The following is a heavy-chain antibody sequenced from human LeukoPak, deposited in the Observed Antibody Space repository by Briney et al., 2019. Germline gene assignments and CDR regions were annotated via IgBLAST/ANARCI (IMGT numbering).Heavy chain of an antibody. V-gene: IGHV3-7*04. J-gene: IGHJ4*02. CDR2: IKQDGSEK. CDR3: ERFTRSGDSVY. D-gene: IGHD7-27*01. Sequence: PGGSLRLSCAASGFTFSSYWMSWVRQAPGKGLEWVANIKQDGSEKQYVDSVKGRFAISRDNAENSLYLQMNSLKAEDTAVYYCERFTRSGDSVYWGQGTLVTVSS. CDR1: GFTFSSYW.